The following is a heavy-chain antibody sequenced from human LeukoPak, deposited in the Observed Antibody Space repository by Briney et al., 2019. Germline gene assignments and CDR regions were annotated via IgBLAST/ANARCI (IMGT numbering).Heavy chain of an antibody. CDR3: ATWGQLWPDAFDI. CDR2: FDPEDGET. J-gene: IGHJ3*02. CDR1: GYTFTSYY. D-gene: IGHD5-18*01. Sequence: ASVKVSCKASGYTFTSYYMHWVRQAPGKGLEWMGGFDPEDGETIYAQKFQGRVTMTEDTSTDTAYMELSSLRSEDTAVYYCATWGQLWPDAFDIWGQGTMATVSS. V-gene: IGHV1-24*01.